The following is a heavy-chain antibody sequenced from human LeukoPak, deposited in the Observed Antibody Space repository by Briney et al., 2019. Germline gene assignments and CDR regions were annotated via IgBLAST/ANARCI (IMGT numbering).Heavy chain of an antibody. D-gene: IGHD5-18*01. Sequence: PGGSLRLSCAASGFTFSSYAMSWVRQAPGKGLEWVSAISGSGGSTYYADSVKGRFTISRDNSKNTLYLQMNSLRSEDTAVYYCATSPRGVDSYGFDYWGQGTLVTVSS. J-gene: IGHJ4*02. CDR3: ATSPRGVDSYGFDY. V-gene: IGHV3-23*01. CDR1: GFTFSSYA. CDR2: ISGSGGST.